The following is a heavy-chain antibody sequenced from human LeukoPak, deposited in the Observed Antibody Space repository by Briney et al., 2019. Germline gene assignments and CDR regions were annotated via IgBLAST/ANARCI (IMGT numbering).Heavy chain of an antibody. V-gene: IGHV3-7*01. CDR2: IKQDGSEK. Sequence: GGSLRLSCEASGLTFSRYWMTWVRQAPGKGPEWVANIKQDGSEKYYVDSVKGRFTISRDNAKNSLYLQMNSLRAEDTAIYYCASRYCTSERRYSASYMCMDVWGKGTTVTVSS. CDR3: ASRYCTSERRYSASYMCMDV. D-gene: IGHD2-8*02. J-gene: IGHJ6*03. CDR1: GLTFSRYW.